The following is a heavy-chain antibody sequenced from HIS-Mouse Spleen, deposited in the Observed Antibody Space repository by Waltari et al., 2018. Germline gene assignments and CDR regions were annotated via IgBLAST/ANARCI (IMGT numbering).Heavy chain of an antibody. CDR1: GYTFTGYY. Sequence: QVQLVQSGAEVKKPGASVKVSCKASGYTFTGYYMHWVRQAPGQGLEWMGWINPKSGGTNYAQKFQGRVTMTRDTSISTAYMELSRLRSDDTAVYYCARACKTGNDAFDIWGQGTMVTVSS. J-gene: IGHJ3*02. CDR3: ARACKTGNDAFDI. V-gene: IGHV1-2*02. D-gene: IGHD7-27*01. CDR2: INPKSGGT.